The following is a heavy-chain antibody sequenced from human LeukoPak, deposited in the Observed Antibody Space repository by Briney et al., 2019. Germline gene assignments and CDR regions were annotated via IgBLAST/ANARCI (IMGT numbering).Heavy chain of an antibody. CDR1: GFTLSSHG. D-gene: IGHD4-17*01. J-gene: IGHJ4*02. CDR3: AKGATVTGYYLDL. V-gene: IGHV3-30*18. CDR2: SSHDGTNR. Sequence: GGSLRLSCAASGFTLSSHGMHWVRQAPGKGLEWVAFSSHDGTNRYYADSMRGRFTISRDNSKNTLFLQMSSLEPEDTAVYYCAKGATVTGYYLDLWGQGTLVIISS.